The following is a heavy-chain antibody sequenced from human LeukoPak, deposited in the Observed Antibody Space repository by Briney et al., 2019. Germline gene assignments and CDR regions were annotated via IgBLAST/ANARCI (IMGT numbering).Heavy chain of an antibody. CDR2: IYYSGST. D-gene: IGHD4-17*01. CDR1: GGSISSSSYY. J-gene: IGHJ4*02. CDR3: ARDRYGDRGGIFDY. V-gene: IGHV4-39*07. Sequence: SETLSLTCTVSGGSISSSSYYWGWIRQPPGKGLEWIGSIYYSGSTYYNPSLKSRVTISVDTSKYQFSLKLSSVTAADTAVYYCARDRYGDRGGIFDYWGQGTLVTVSS.